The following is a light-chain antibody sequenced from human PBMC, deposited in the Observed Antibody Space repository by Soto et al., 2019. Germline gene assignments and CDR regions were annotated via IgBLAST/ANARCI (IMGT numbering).Light chain of an antibody. Sequence: QSVLTQPPSASGSPGQSVTISCTGTSSDVGSRNLVSWYQQYPGKAPKLIIFEASKRPSGVSNRFSGSKSGSTASLTISGLQAEDEADYYCCSHAGRSTYVFGTGTKV. CDR1: SSDVGSRNL. CDR2: EAS. V-gene: IGLV2-23*01. CDR3: CSHAGRSTYV. J-gene: IGLJ1*01.